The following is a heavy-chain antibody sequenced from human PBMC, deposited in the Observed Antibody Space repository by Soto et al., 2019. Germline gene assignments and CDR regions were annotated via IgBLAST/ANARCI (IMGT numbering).Heavy chain of an antibody. Sequence: PSETLSLTCAVSNASISSSDWWSWVRQPPGKGLEWIGEIYHSGSTNYNPSLKSRVTISVDKSKNQFSLRLSSVTAADTAVYYCARVATIFGIMTIIDHWGQGTQVTVSS. V-gene: IGHV4-4*02. CDR1: NASISSSDW. CDR3: ARVATIFGIMTIIDH. CDR2: IYHSGST. D-gene: IGHD3-3*01. J-gene: IGHJ4*02.